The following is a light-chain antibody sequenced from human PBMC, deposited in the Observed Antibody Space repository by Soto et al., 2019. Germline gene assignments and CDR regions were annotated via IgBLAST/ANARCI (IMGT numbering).Light chain of an antibody. J-gene: IGKJ2*01. CDR3: QKYGGSPYT. CDR2: GES. V-gene: IGKV3-20*01. CDR1: QYIATSY. Sequence: EIVLTQSPGTLSLSPGEGATLSCRSSQYIATSYLAWYQQRRGQSPRILIYGESSRATGIPDRLSGSGSGTDLTLTISRLEPEDFAVYYCQKYGGSPYTCGQGTKVDIK.